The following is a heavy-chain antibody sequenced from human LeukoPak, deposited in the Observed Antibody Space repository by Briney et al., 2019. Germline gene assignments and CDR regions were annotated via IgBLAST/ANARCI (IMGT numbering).Heavy chain of an antibody. CDR2: TSYDESNK. D-gene: IGHD6-19*01. CDR1: GFTFSSYG. CDR3: ARANSSAWHNFDF. V-gene: IGHV3-30*03. J-gene: IGHJ4*02. Sequence: PGRSLRLSCAASGFTFSSYGMHWVRQAPGKGLEWVAVTSYDESNKYYADAVKGRFTISRDDSKNTLHLQMNSLRAEDTAVYYCARANSSAWHNFDFWGQGTLVTVSS.